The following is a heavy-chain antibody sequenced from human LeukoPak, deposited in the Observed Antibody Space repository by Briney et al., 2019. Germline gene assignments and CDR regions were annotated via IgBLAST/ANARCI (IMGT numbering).Heavy chain of an antibody. CDR2: INPNSGDT. CDR1: GYIFTGYY. D-gene: IGHD1-26*01. V-gene: IGHV1-2*02. J-gene: IGHJ4*02. CDR3: ARVVFGSQLLPNS. Sequence: ASMKVSRKASGYIFTGYYIHWVRQAPGQGLEWMGWINPNSGDTIYAQNFQGRVTMTRDTSISTAYMELSSLRSDDTAMYYCARVVFGSQLLPNSWGQGTLVTVSS.